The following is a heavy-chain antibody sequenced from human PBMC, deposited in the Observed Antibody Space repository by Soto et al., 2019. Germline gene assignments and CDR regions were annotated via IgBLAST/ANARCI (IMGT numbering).Heavy chain of an antibody. CDR2: IYYSGST. V-gene: IGHV4-30-4*01. CDR3: ARGGNYDFWSGSYYYYYGMDV. J-gene: IGHJ6*02. Sequence: QVQLQESGPGLVKPSQTLSLTCTVSGGSISSGDYYWSWIRQPPGKGLEWIGYIYYSGSTYYNPSLKSRVTISVDTSKNQFSLKLSPVTAADTAVYYCARGGNYDFWSGSYYYYYGMDVWGQGTTVTVSS. CDR1: GGSISSGDYY. D-gene: IGHD3-3*01.